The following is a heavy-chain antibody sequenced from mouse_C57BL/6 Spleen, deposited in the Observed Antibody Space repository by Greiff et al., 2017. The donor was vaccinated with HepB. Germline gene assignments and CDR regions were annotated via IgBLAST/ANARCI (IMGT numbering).Heavy chain of an antibody. CDR1: GYTFTSYW. J-gene: IGHJ2*01. V-gene: IGHV1-55*01. Sequence: QVQLQQSGAELVKPGASVKMSCKASGYTFTSYWITWVKQRPGQGLEWIGDIYPGSGSTNYNEKFKSKATLTVDTSSSTAYMQLSSLTSEDSAVYYCARFPRSSYYFDYWGQGTTLTVSS. CDR3: ARFPRSSYYFDY. CDR2: IYPGSGST. D-gene: IGHD1-1*01.